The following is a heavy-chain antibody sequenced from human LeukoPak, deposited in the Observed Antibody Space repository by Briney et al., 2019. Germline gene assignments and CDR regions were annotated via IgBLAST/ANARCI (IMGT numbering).Heavy chain of an antibody. D-gene: IGHD3-22*01. Sequence: PGGSLRLSCAASGFTVSSNYMSWVRQAPGKGLEWVSVIYSGGSTNYADSVKGRFTISRDNSKNTPYRQMNSLRAEDTAVYYCATLWTYYYDSSGSLDYWGQGTLVTVSS. CDR2: IYSGGST. V-gene: IGHV3-53*05. J-gene: IGHJ4*02. CDR3: ATLWTYYYDSSGSLDY. CDR1: GFTVSSNY.